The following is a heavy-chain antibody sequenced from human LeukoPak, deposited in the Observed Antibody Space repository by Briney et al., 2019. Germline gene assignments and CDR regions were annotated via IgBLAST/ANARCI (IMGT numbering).Heavy chain of an antibody. CDR1: GFTFASYV. Sequence: GGSLRLSCAASGFTFASYVMSWVRQAPGKGLEWVSTISVSGDSTYYTDSVKGRFTISRDNSKNTLYLQMNSLRAEDTAVYFCPRGKYCSSTSCYFMDYWFDPWGQGTLVTVSS. CDR3: PRGKYCSSTSCYFMDYWFDP. CDR2: ISVSGDST. J-gene: IGHJ5*02. D-gene: IGHD2-2*01. V-gene: IGHV3-23*01.